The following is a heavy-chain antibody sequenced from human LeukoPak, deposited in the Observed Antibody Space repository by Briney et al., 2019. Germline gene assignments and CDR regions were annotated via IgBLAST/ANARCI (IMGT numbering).Heavy chain of an antibody. D-gene: IGHD5-24*01. CDR2: IYYRGNT. J-gene: IGHJ4*02. V-gene: IGHV4-39*01. CDR1: GSSISSSSFY. Sequence: PSETLSLTCTVSGSSISSSSFYWGWIRQPPGKGLEWIGSIYYRGNTYYNPSLKSRVTISVDTSKNQFSLKLSSVTAADTAVYYCARSRDGYISTFDYWGQGTLVTVSS. CDR3: ARSRDGYISTFDY.